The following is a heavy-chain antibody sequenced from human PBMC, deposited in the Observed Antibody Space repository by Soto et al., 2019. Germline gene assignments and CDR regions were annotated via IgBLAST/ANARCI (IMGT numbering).Heavy chain of an antibody. CDR1: ELTFSDHY. Sequence: QVQLVESGGGLAKPGGSLRLSGTASELTFSDHYCPWSRQAPGKGLGWIAYISSIPGTIYYADSVKGRFTISRDNAKNSLYLQMTNLRAEATAVYYCARAPYFGSGTYYYYALDVWGQGTTVTVSS. D-gene: IGHD3-10*01. CDR2: ISSIPGTI. J-gene: IGHJ6*02. V-gene: IGHV3-11*01. CDR3: ARAPYFGSGTYYYYALDV.